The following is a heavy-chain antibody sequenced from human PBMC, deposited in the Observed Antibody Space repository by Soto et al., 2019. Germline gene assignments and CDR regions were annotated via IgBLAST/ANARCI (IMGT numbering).Heavy chain of an antibody. V-gene: IGHV3-23*01. J-gene: IGHJ4*02. CDR1: GFTFSSYA. Sequence: EVQLLESGGGLVQPGGSLRLSCAASGFTFSSYAMSWVRQAPGKGLEWVSAISGSGGSTYYADSVKGRFTISSDNSKNTLYLQMNSLRAEDTAVYYCAKGFLGYCSGGSCYHDYWGQGTLVTASS. CDR2: ISGSGGST. CDR3: AKGFLGYCSGGSCYHDY. D-gene: IGHD2-15*01.